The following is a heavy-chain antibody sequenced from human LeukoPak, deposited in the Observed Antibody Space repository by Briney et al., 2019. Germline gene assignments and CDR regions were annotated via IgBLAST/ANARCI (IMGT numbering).Heavy chain of an antibody. CDR2: ISSSGST. CDR1: GGSISSYY. Sequence: PSETLSLTCTVSGGSISSYYWSWIRQPAGKGLEWIGRISSSGSTDYNPSLKSRVTMSVVTSKTQFSLKLSSVTAADTAVYYCAREGRSSTPGYWGQGTLVTVSS. J-gene: IGHJ4*02. V-gene: IGHV4-4*07. CDR3: AREGRSSTPGY. D-gene: IGHD2-15*01.